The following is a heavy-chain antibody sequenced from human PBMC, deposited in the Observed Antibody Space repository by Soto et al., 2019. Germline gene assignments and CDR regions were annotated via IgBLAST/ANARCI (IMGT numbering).Heavy chain of an antibody. Sequence: VASVKVSCKASGYAFSNNDISWVRQSTGQGLEWMGWMNPNSGNGGYAQKFQGRVTMTRDTSTSTAYMELSSLASDDTAIYYCARMETSGTLNWFDPWGQGTLVTVSS. CDR1: GYAFSNND. D-gene: IGHD1-1*01. V-gene: IGHV1-8*01. CDR2: MNPNSGNG. J-gene: IGHJ5*02. CDR3: ARMETSGTLNWFDP.